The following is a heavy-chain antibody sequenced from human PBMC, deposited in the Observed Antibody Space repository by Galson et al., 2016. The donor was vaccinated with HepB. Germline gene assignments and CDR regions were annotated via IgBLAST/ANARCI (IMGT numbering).Heavy chain of an antibody. CDR2: ISYDGTNK. V-gene: IGHV3-30*18. Sequence: SLRLSCAASGFIFSSYGMHWVRQAPGKGLVWVAVISYDGTNKYYADSVKGRITISRDNSKNTLSLQMNSPRAEDTAVYYCAKNLWAAAGKYYYYGMDGWGQGTTVTASS. D-gene: IGHD6-13*01. CDR3: AKNLWAAAGKYYYYGMDG. CDR1: GFIFSSYG. J-gene: IGHJ6*02.